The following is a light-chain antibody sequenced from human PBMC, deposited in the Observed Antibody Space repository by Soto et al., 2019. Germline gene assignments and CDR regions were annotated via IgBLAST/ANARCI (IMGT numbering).Light chain of an antibody. J-gene: IGKJ1*01. CDR3: QHYNSYLWT. CDR2: QAS. Sequence: DIQMTQSPSTLSASLGDRVTITCRASQSISTWLAWYQQKPGKAPKVLIHQASRLESGVPSRFSGSGSGTEFTLTISSLQPDDFANYYCQHYNSYLWTFGQGTKVEIK. CDR1: QSISTW. V-gene: IGKV1-5*03.